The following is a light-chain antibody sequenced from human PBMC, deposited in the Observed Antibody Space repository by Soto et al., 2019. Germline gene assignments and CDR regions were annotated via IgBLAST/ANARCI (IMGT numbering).Light chain of an antibody. V-gene: IGLV1-40*01. CDR3: QSYDSSLSAWV. CDR1: SSNIGAGYE. CDR2: GNN. Sequence: QSVLTQPPSVSGAPGQRVTISCTGCSSNIGAGYEVHWYQQVPGTAPKLLIYGNNNRPSGVPDRFSGSKSGTSASLAITGLQADDEADYYCQSYDSSLSAWVFGGGTQLTVL. J-gene: IGLJ3*02.